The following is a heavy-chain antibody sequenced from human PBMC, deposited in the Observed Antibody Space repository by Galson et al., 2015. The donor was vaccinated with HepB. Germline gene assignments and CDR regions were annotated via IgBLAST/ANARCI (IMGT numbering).Heavy chain of an antibody. CDR2: ISYDGSNK. CDR1: GFTFSSYA. J-gene: IGHJ6*02. Sequence: SLRLSCAASGFTFSSYAMHWVRQAPGKGLEWVAVISYDGSNKYYADSVKGRFTISRDNSKNTLYLQMNSLRAEDTAVYYCARDAGRRDSSGWYVLGYYYYYGMDVWGQGTTVTVSS. CDR3: ARDAGRRDSSGWYVLGYYYYYGMDV. D-gene: IGHD6-19*01. V-gene: IGHV3-30-3*01.